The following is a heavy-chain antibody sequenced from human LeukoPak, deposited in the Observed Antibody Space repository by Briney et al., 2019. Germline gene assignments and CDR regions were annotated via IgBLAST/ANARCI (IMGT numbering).Heavy chain of an antibody. J-gene: IGHJ4*02. CDR2: IKSKTDGGTT. CDR3: TTGANDFWSGYYPDDY. V-gene: IGHV3-15*01. Sequence: GGSLRLSCAASGFTFSSYAMSWVRQAPGKGLEWVGRIKSKTDGGTTDYAAPVKGRFTISRDDSKNTLYLQMNSLKTEDTAVYYCTTGANDFWSGYYPDDYWGQGTLVTVSS. CDR1: GFTFSSYA. D-gene: IGHD3-3*01.